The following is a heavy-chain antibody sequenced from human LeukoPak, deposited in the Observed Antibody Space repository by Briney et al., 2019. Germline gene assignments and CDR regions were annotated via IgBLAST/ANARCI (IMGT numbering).Heavy chain of an antibody. D-gene: IGHD3-3*01. CDR3: ARGRDLNILRFLEWLSRGAFDI. J-gene: IGHJ3*02. Sequence: SETLSLTCTVSGGSISSYYWSWIRQPPGKGLEWIGEINHSGSTNYNPSLKSRATISVDTSKNQFSLKLSSVTAADTAVYYCARGRDLNILRFLEWLSRGAFDIWGQGTMVTVSS. V-gene: IGHV4-34*01. CDR2: INHSGST. CDR1: GGSISSYY.